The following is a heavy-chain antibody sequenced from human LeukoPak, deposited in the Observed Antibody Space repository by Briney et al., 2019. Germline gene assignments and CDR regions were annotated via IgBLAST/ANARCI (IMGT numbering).Heavy chain of an antibody. V-gene: IGHV4-59*01. CDR1: GGSISSNY. CDR3: ARGARDGYNLGENY. CDR2: IYYSGTT. D-gene: IGHD5-24*01. Sequence: SETLSLTCTVSGGSISSNYWSWFRQPPGKGLEWFGYIYYSGTTNYNPSLKSRVTISVDTSKNQFSLRLSSVTAADTAVYYCARGARDGYNLGENYWGQGTLVTVSS. J-gene: IGHJ4*02.